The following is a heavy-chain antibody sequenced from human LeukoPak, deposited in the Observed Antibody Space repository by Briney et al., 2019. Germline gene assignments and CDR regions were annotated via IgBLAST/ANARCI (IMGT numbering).Heavy chain of an antibody. V-gene: IGHV3-30*18. CDR1: GFTFSSNG. J-gene: IGHJ4*02. CDR3: AKDGPEAAAGSYFDY. D-gene: IGHD6-13*01. Sequence: GGSLRLSCAASGFTFSSNGMHWVRQAPGKGLEWVAVISYDGSNKYYADSVKGRFTISRDNSKNTLYLQMNSLRAEDTAVYYCAKDGPEAAAGSYFDYWGQGTLVTVSS. CDR2: ISYDGSNK.